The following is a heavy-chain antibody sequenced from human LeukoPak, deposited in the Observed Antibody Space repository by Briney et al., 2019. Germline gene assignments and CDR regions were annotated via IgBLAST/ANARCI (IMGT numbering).Heavy chain of an antibody. D-gene: IGHD3-22*01. CDR3: AGVGTYYDSSGYYYRPRYYYYYGMDV. CDR1: GFTFSSYS. CDR2: ISSSSSTI. Sequence: GGSLRLSCAASGFTFSSYSMNWVRQAPGKGLEWVSYISSSSSTIYYADSVKGRFTISRDNAKDSLYLQMNSLRAEDTAVYYCAGVGTYYDSSGYYYRPRYYYYYGMDVWGQGTTVTVSS. J-gene: IGHJ6*02. V-gene: IGHV3-48*01.